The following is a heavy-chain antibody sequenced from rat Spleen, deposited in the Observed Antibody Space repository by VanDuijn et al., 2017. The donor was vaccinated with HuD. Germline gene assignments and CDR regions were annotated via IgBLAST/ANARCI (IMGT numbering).Heavy chain of an antibody. CDR2: IIYDGSRT. J-gene: IGHJ2*01. V-gene: IGHV5S10*01. CDR3: ARGGYNYGWFAY. Sequence: EVQLVESGGGLVQPGRSLKLSCAGSGFTFSDYNMAWVRQAPKKGLEWVATIIYDGSRTYYRDSVEGRFTVSRDTAQNILYLQMNSLRSEETATYYCARGGYNYGWFAYWGQGVMVTVSS. D-gene: IGHD1-9*01. CDR1: GFTFSDYN.